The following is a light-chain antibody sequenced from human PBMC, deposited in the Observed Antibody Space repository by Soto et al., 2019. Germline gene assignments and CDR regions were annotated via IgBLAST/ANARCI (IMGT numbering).Light chain of an antibody. CDR1: SDNVGRFYF. V-gene: IGLV2-14*01. J-gene: IGLJ2*01. CDR2: EVT. Sequence: QSALTQPASVSGSPGQSITISCTGTSDNVGRFYFVSWYQQHPGKAPKLLIYEVTKRPSGVSDRFSGSKSGNTASLTISGLQAEDEADYYCASWDDRLGAVIFGGGTKVTVL. CDR3: ASWDDRLGAVI.